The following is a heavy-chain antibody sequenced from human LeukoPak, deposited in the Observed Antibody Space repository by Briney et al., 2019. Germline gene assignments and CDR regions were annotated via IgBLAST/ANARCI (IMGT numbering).Heavy chain of an antibody. CDR3: AREPDRPDAFDI. V-gene: IGHV4-39*07. CDR1: GGSISSSSYS. CDR2: IYYSGST. J-gene: IGHJ3*02. D-gene: IGHD3-22*01. Sequence: PSETLSLTCTVSGGSISSSSYSWGWIRQSPGKGLEWIGGIYYSGSTHYNPPLKSRVTISVDTSKNQFSLKLSSVTAADTAVYYCAREPDRPDAFDIWGQGTMVTVSS.